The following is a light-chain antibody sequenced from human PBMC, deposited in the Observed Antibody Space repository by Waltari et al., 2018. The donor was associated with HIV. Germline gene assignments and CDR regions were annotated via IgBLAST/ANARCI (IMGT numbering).Light chain of an antibody. CDR3: CSYAGNYTFV. J-gene: IGLJ2*01. CDR2: DVN. CDR1: SRDVGGYKY. V-gene: IGLV2-11*01. Sequence: QSALTQPRSVSGSPGQSVTISCTGTSRDVGGYKYVSWYQHHPCKAPQLMIFDVNKRPSGVPDRFSGSKSGNTASLTISGLQAEDEADYDCCSYAGNYTFVFGGGTKLTVL.